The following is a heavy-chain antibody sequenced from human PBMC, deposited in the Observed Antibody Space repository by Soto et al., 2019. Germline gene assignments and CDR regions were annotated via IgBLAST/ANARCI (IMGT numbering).Heavy chain of an antibody. CDR3: ARNITTSGVVLTPYYYMDV. D-gene: IGHD3-3*01. V-gene: IGHV1-8*01. J-gene: IGHJ6*03. CDR2: MNPNSGNT. CDR1: GYTFTSYD. Sequence: ASVKVSCKASGYTFTSYDINWVRQATGQGLEWMGWMNPNSGNTGYAQKFQGRVTMTRNTSISTAYMELSSLRSEDTAVYYCARNITTSGVVLTPYYYMDVWGKGTTVTVSS.